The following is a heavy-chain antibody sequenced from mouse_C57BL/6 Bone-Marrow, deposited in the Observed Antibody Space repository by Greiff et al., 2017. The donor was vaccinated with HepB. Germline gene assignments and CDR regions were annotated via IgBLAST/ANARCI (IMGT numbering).Heavy chain of an antibody. CDR2: SRNKANDYTT. CDR3: AREGYYDYDGWYFDV. CDR1: GFTFSDFY. Sequence: EVKLVESGGGLVQSGRSLRLSCATSGFTFSDFYMEWVRQAPGKGLEWIAASRNKANDYTTEYSASVKGRFIVSRDTSQSILYLQMNALRAEDTAIYYCAREGYYDYDGWYFDVWGTGTTVTVSS. J-gene: IGHJ1*03. V-gene: IGHV7-1*01. D-gene: IGHD2-4*01.